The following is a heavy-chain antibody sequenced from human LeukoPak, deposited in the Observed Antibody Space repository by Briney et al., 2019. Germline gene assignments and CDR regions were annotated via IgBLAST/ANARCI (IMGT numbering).Heavy chain of an antibody. J-gene: IGHJ3*02. V-gene: IGHV4-59*06. CDR3: ARDKGDRADAFDI. D-gene: IGHD5-24*01. Sequence: SETLSLTCTVSGGSISSYYWSWIRQPPGKGLEWIGYIYYSGSTYYNPSLKSRVTISVDTSKNQFSLKLSSVTAADAAVYYCARDKGDRADAFDIWGQGTMVTVSS. CDR2: IYYSGST. CDR1: GGSISSYY.